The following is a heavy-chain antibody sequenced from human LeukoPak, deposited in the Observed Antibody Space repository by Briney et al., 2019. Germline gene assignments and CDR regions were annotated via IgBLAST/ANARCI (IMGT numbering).Heavy chain of an antibody. CDR1: GFTFSTYV. J-gene: IGHJ4*02. CDR3: ARDRDNYDFWSGLTSYYFDY. CDR2: ISYDGSNK. D-gene: IGHD3-3*01. V-gene: IGHV3-30*04. Sequence: PGGSLRLSCAASGFTFSTYVIYWVRQAPGKGLEWVAVISYDGSNKYYADSVKGRFTISRDSSKNTLYLQMNSLRAEDTAVYYCARDRDNYDFWSGLTSYYFDYWGQGTLVTVSS.